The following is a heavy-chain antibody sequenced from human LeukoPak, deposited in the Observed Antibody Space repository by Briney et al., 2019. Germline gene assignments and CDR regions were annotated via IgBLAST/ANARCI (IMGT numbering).Heavy chain of an antibody. D-gene: IGHD5-12*01. CDR1: GFTFSSYA. J-gene: IGHJ4*02. V-gene: IGHV3-30*04. Sequence: GGSLRLSCAASGFTFSSYAMHWVRQAPGKGLEWVAVISYDGSNKYYADSVKGRFTISRDNSKNTLYLQMNSLRAEDTAVYYCARDPALEDSGYENYFDYWGQGTLVTVSS. CDR3: ARDPALEDSGYENYFDY. CDR2: ISYDGSNK.